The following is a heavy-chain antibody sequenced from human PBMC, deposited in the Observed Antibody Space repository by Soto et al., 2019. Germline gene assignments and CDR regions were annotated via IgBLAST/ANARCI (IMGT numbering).Heavy chain of an antibody. CDR3: ARWDYGYYARFDY. V-gene: IGHV1-8*01. Sequence: QVQLVQSGAEVKKSGASVKVSCKASGYTFTSHDINWVRQATGQGLEWMGWKNPNSGNTGYAQKFQGRVTRTRNTXISTADRELSSLRSEDTAGYYCARWDYGYYARFDYWGQGTLVTVSS. D-gene: IGHD4-17*01. J-gene: IGHJ4*02. CDR1: GYTFTSHD. CDR2: KNPNSGNT.